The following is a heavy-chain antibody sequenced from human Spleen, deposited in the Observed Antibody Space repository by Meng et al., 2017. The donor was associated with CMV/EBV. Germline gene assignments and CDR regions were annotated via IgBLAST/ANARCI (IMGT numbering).Heavy chain of an antibody. J-gene: IGHJ4*02. Sequence: ASVKVSCKASGYIFNDYFIHWVRQAPGQGLEWMGWINPNTGGTNVAPRFHGRVTMTRDTSISTVFLDLSSLRSDDTAMYFCARTKGRGYCSGSSCEWGQGTLVTVSS. V-gene: IGHV1-2*02. CDR2: INPNTGGT. CDR1: GYIFNDYF. CDR3: ARTKGRGYCSGSSCE. D-gene: IGHD2-2*01.